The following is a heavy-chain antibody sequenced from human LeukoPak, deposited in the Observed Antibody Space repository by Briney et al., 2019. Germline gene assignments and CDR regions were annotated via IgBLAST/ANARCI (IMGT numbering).Heavy chain of an antibody. Sequence: ASVNVSCKASGYTFISYDINWVRQTTGQGLEWMGWMNPNSGNTGYAQKFQGRVTMTRSTSINTAYMELSSLTSDDTAVYYCARLGEYSNWFDPWGQGTLVIVSS. CDR2: MNPNSGNT. J-gene: IGHJ5*02. CDR1: GYTFISYD. V-gene: IGHV1-8*01. D-gene: IGHD3-16*01. CDR3: ARLGEYSNWFDP.